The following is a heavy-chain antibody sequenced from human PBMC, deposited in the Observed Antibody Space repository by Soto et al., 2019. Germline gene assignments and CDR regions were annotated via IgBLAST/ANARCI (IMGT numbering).Heavy chain of an antibody. D-gene: IGHD2-2*02. CDR1: GYTFSTYG. CDR2: INPFKGDT. V-gene: IGHV1-18*01. J-gene: IGHJ3*01. Sequence: QVQLVQSGAEMKKPGASVKVSCKASGYTFSTYGITWVRQAPGQGLDWMGWINPFKGDTNSAARFQDRVTMTTDTSTRTAYMELRRLRSDGTAVYYCARVKVPAAILGAFDLWGQGTLVTVSS. CDR3: ARVKVPAAILGAFDL.